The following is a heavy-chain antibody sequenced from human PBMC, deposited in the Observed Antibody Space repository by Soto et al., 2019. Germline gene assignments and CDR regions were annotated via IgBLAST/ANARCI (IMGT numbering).Heavy chain of an antibody. CDR3: ANDIIVIPGAKDLHY. Sequence: ASVKVSCKASGYTSTNYGMHWVRQAPGQRLEWMGWINAGSGNTKYSQKFQGRITITRDTSASTVYMELSSLRSEDAAVYYCANDIIVIPGAKDLHYWGQGAPISVSS. J-gene: IGHJ4*02. CDR2: INAGSGNT. D-gene: IGHD2-2*01. CDR1: GYTSTNYG. V-gene: IGHV1-3*01.